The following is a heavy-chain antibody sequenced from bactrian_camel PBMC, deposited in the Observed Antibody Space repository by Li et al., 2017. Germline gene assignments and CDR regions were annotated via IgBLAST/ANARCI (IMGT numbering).Heavy chain of an antibody. CDR2: INTGDGKT. V-gene: IGHV3S40*01. D-gene: IGHD2*01. Sequence: DVQLVESGGGSVQPGGSLRLSCAASGFAFSTYDMSWVRQAPGKGLEWVSTINTGDGKTYYADSVKGRFTISRDNAKNTLYLQMNSLKVEDTAMYYCAAGRGIVDAGLAAAGWWGQGTQVTVS. CDR1: GFAFSTYD. J-gene: IGHJ4*01. CDR3: AAGRGIVDAGLAAAGW.